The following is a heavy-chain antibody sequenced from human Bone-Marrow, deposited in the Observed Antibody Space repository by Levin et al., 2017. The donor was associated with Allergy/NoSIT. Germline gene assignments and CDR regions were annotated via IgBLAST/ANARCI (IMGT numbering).Heavy chain of an antibody. J-gene: IGHJ4*02. CDR3: VRRLFSTWDHYFDY. V-gene: IGHV5-51*01. D-gene: IGHD3-22*01. Sequence: GESLKISCKGSGFTFPVYWIAWVRQMPGKGFEWMGIIHPGDSTVRYSPTFQGQVTISADKSTSTAYLRWASLKASDTAIYYCVRRLFSTWDHYFDYWGQGTQVTVSS. CDR2: IHPGDSTV. CDR1: GFTFPVYW.